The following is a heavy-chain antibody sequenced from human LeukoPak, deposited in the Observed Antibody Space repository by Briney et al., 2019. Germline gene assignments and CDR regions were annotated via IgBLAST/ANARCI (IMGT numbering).Heavy chain of an antibody. CDR3: ARDIAVAGIESYFDY. CDR2: IIPIFGTA. CDR1: GGTFSSYA. Sequence: ASVKVSCKASGGTFSSYAISWVRQAPGQGLEWMGGIIPIFGTANYAQKFQGRVTITADKSTSTAYMELSSLRSEDTAVYYCARDIAVAGIESYFDYWGQGTLVTVSS. J-gene: IGHJ4*02. V-gene: IGHV1-69*06. D-gene: IGHD6-19*01.